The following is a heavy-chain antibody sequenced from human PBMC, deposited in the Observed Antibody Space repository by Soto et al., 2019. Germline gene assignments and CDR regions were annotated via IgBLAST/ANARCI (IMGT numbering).Heavy chain of an antibody. CDR3: ARVSRFTTVTSGYYYYGMDV. J-gene: IGHJ6*02. Sequence: RGESLKISCKGSGYSFTSYRISWVRQMPGKGLEWMGRIDPSDSYTNYSPSFQGHVTISADKSISTAYLQWSSLKASDTAMYYCARVSRFTTVTSGYYYYGMDVWGQGTTVTVSS. V-gene: IGHV5-10-1*01. D-gene: IGHD4-4*01. CDR1: GYSFTSYR. CDR2: IDPSDSYT.